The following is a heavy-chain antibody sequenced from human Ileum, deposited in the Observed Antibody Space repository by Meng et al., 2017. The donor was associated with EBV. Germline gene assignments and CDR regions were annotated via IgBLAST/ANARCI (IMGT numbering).Heavy chain of an antibody. Sequence: QVQLQQWGAGLLKPSETLSLNCAVYGGSFSGYYWSWIRQPPGKGLEWIGEINHSGSTNYNPSLKSRVTISVDTSKNQFSLKLSSVTAADTAVYYCARGNKVSDRGFDYWGQGTLVTVSS. J-gene: IGHJ4*02. V-gene: IGHV4-34*01. CDR1: GGSFSGYY. D-gene: IGHD3-10*01. CDR3: ARGNKVSDRGFDY. CDR2: INHSGST.